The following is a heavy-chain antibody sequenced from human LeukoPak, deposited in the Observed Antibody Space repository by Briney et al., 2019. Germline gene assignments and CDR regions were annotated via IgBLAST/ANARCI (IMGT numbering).Heavy chain of an antibody. V-gene: IGHV4-59*08. J-gene: IGHJ4*02. Sequence: SETLSLTCTVSGFPISSYYWSWIRQPPGKGLEWVESIYYCGSNNYHPSLKSRVTISVDTSKNQFSLKLSSVTAADTAVYFCARHGDSWGGVPTYFDYWGQGTLVSVSS. CDR2: IYYCGSN. CDR3: ARHGDSWGGVPTYFDY. D-gene: IGHD3-16*01. CDR1: GFPISSYY.